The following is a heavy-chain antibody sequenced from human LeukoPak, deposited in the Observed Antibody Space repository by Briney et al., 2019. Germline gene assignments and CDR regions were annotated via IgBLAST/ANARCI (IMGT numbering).Heavy chain of an antibody. Sequence: SETLSLTCTVSGGSISSSTYYWGWIRQPPGKGLEWIGSIYYSGSTYYNPSLKSQVTISVDTSKNQFSLKLSSVTAADTAVYYCARLNVDTAMVYDAFDIWGQGTMVTVSS. CDR1: GGSISSSTYY. CDR2: IYYSGST. CDR3: ARLNVDTAMVYDAFDI. V-gene: IGHV4-39*01. D-gene: IGHD5-18*01. J-gene: IGHJ3*02.